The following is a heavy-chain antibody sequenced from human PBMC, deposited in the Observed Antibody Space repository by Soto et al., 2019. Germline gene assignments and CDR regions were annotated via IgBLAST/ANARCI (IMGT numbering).Heavy chain of an antibody. V-gene: IGHV3-53*02. Sequence: EVQLVQTGGGLIKPGGSLSLSCAASGLSVSDKYMSWVRQAPGKGLEWVSLTYTGGNSYFADFVKGRFIVSRDISKNTLFLHMNSLAAEDTAVYYCARGGYAYGLDFWGQGSLVTVSS. CDR1: GLSVSDKY. D-gene: IGHD3-10*01. CDR3: ARGGYAYGLDF. J-gene: IGHJ4*02. CDR2: TYTGGNS.